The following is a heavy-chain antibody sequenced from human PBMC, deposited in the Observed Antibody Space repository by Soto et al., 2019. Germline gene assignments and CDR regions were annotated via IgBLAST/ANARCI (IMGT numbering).Heavy chain of an antibody. CDR1: GGSISSGGYY. J-gene: IGHJ4*02. CDR3: AREAGGNSRFDY. CDR2: IYYSGST. V-gene: IGHV4-31*03. Sequence: QVQLQESGPGLVKPSQTLSLTCTVSGGSISSGGYYWSWIRQHPGKGLEWIGYIYYSGSTYYNPSLKSRVTISVDTSRNEFALELSFVTAADTAVYYCAREAGGNSRFDYWGQGTLVTVSS. D-gene: IGHD2-21*02.